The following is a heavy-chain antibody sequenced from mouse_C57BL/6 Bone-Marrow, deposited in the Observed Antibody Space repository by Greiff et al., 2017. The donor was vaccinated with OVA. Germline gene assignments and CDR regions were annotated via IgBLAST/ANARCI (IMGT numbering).Heavy chain of an antibody. J-gene: IGHJ4*01. V-gene: IGHV2-5*01. D-gene: IGHD2-4*01. CDR2: IWRGGST. CDR3: AKTDYDYDYAMDY. CDR1: GFSLTSYG. Sequence: QVQLKESGPGLVQPSQSLSITCTVSGFSLTSYGVHWVRQSPGKGLEWLGVIWRGGSTDYNAAFMSRLSITKDNSKSQVFFKMNSLQADDTAIYYCAKTDYDYDYAMDYWGQGTSVTVSS.